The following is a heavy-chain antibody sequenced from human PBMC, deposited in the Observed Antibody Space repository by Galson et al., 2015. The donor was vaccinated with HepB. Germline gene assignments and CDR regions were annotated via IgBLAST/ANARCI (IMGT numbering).Heavy chain of an antibody. D-gene: IGHD2-21*01. Sequence: SVKVSCKASGGNFSNFVFSWVRQAPGQGLEWMGGMMPFFRTPSYAHKFWGRVTFTADESAKTVYMTLTSLKSEDTALYYCATHCAPETEGDTEAVGLWGQGTLVSVSP. V-gene: IGHV1-69*13. CDR2: MMPFFRTP. CDR1: GGNFSNFV. CDR3: ATHCAPETEGDTEAVGL. J-gene: IGHJ4*02.